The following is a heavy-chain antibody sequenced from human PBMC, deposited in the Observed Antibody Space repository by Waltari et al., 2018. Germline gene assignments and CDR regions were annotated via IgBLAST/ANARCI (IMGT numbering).Heavy chain of an antibody. CDR1: GFTFVNYC. CDR2: IKEDGTEE. V-gene: IGHV3-7*04. J-gene: IGHJ4*02. Sequence: EVQLVASGGGLVQPGGSLRLSCTASGFTFVNYCMIWVRQAPGKGLQWVDYIKEDGTEESYLDSLKGRFTISRDDAKNSLHLQMNSLRVEDTAIYYCARVSKGIHCDYWGQGTLVTVSS. CDR3: ARVSKGIHCDY.